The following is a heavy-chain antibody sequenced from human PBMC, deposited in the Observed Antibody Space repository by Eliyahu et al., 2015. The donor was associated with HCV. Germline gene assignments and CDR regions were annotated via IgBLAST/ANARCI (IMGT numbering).Heavy chain of an antibody. CDR2: IPYRGGT. Sequence: QVQLQESGPGLVKPSETLSLTCTVSGGSITTYYWSWIRQPPGKGLEWIGYIPYRGGTNYTPSLKSRVTISLDTSKNQFSLNLTSVTAADTAVYYCASGGGGIAVAGTGGWFDPWGQGTLVTVSS. J-gene: IGHJ5*02. V-gene: IGHV4-59*01. D-gene: IGHD6-19*01. CDR3: ASGGGGIAVAGTGGWFDP. CDR1: GGSITTYY.